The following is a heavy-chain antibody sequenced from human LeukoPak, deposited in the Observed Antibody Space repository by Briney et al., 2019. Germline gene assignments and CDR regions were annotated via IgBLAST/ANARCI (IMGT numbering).Heavy chain of an antibody. D-gene: IGHD6-19*01. CDR1: GGTFSSYA. J-gene: IGHJ4*02. V-gene: IGHV1-69*01. CDR3: ARDLAQVAGTDY. Sequence: GASVKVSCKASGGTFSSYAISWVRQAPGQGLEWMGGIIPIFGTANYAQKFQGRVTITADESTSTAYMELSSLGSEDTAVYYCARDLAQVAGTDYWGQGTLVTVSS. CDR2: IIPIFGTA.